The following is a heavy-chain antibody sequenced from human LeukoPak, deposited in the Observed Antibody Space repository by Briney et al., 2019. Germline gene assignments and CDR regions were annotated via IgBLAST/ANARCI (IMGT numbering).Heavy chain of an antibody. CDR1: GGSIRSGGYY. CDR3: ARGNGDYDILTGYYEGGYNWFDP. Sequence: PSETLSLTCTVSGGSIRSGGYYWSWIRQHPGKGLEWIGYIYYSGSTYYNPSLKSRVTISVDTSKNQFSLKLSSVTAADTAVYYCARGNGDYDILTGYYEGGYNWFDPWGQGTLVTVSS. D-gene: IGHD3-9*01. V-gene: IGHV4-31*03. CDR2: IYYSGST. J-gene: IGHJ5*02.